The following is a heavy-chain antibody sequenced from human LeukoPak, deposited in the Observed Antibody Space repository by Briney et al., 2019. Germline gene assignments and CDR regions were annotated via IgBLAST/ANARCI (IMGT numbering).Heavy chain of an antibody. CDR1: GGSISSNSYY. CDR2: IYYSGST. CDR3: ARLVGDIVVVPAAIGPYYFDY. J-gene: IGHJ4*02. Sequence: SETLSLTCTVSGGSISSNSYYWGWIRQPPGKGLEWIGSIYYSGSTYYNPSLKSQVTISVDTSKNQFSLKLSSVTAADTAVYYCARLVGDIVVVPAAIGPYYFDYWGQGTLVTVSS. V-gene: IGHV4-39*01. D-gene: IGHD2-2*01.